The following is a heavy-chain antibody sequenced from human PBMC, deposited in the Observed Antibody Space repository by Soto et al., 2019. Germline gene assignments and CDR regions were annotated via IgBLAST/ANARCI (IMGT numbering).Heavy chain of an antibody. CDR2: IFHSLGA. J-gene: IGHJ4*02. V-gene: IGHV4-59*01. CDR1: GGSTTSDY. CDR3: VRDLNGSGDY. D-gene: IGHD3-10*01. Sequence: PSETLFLTCTVSGGSTTSDYWSWIRQPPGKGLEWLGYIFHSLGAKYNPSLGSRGTISLDTSKNQLSLSLRSVTAADTAIYFCVRDLNGSGDYWGQGTLVTVSS.